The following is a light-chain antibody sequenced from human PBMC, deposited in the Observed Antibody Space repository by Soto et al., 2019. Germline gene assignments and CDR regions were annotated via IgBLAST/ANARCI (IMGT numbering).Light chain of an antibody. CDR1: KLGDKY. Sequence: ELTQPPSVSVSPGQTASITCSGDKLGDKYACWYQQKPGQSPVLVIYQDNKRPSGIPERFSGSNSGNTATLTISGTQAMDEADYYCQAWDSSTGVFGGGTKVTVL. J-gene: IGLJ2*01. CDR3: QAWDSSTGV. CDR2: QDN. V-gene: IGLV3-1*01.